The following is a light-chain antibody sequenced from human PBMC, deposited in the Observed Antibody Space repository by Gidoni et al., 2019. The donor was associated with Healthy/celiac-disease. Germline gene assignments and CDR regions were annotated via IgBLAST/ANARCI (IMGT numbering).Light chain of an antibody. CDR3: QQYYSYPRYT. CDR1: QGISSY. CDR2: AAS. J-gene: IGKJ2*01. Sequence: AIRMTQSPSSFSASTGDRVTITCRASQGISSYLAWYQQKPGKAPKLLIYAASTLQSGVPSRFSGSGSGTDFTLTISCLQSEDFATYYCQQYYSYPRYTVXQXTKLEIK. V-gene: IGKV1-8*01.